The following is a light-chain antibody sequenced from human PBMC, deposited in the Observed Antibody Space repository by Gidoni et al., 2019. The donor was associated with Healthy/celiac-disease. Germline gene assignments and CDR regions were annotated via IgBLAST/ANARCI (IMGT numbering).Light chain of an antibody. CDR1: QSVSSSY. Sequence: ELVLTQSPCTLSLSPGERATLSCRASQSVSSSYLAWYQQKPCQAPRLLIYGASSRATGIPDRFSGSGSGTDFTLTISRLEPEDFAVYYCQQYGSSPLFTFGPGTKVDIK. J-gene: IGKJ3*01. V-gene: IGKV3-20*01. CDR3: QQYGSSPLFT. CDR2: GAS.